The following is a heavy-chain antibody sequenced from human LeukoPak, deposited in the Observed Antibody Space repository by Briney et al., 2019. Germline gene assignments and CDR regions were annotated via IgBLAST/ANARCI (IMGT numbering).Heavy chain of an antibody. V-gene: IGHV3-53*01. Sequence: GGSLRLSCAATGLSVSSNFMSWVRQAPGKGLEWVSVIYGGGSTYYADSVKGRFTISRDTPKNTLYLQMNSLRVEDTAVYYCASWPIGWYGEDSWGQGTLVTVSS. J-gene: IGHJ4*02. D-gene: IGHD6-19*01. CDR2: IYGGGST. CDR1: GLSVSSNF. CDR3: ASWPIGWYGEDS.